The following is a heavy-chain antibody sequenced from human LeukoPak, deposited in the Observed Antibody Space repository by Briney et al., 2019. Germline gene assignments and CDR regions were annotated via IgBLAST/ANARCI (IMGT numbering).Heavy chain of an antibody. CDR1: GFTFSSYA. CDR3: ARSPYYDILAGFYYYFDY. J-gene: IGHJ4*02. V-gene: IGHV3-30-3*01. CDR2: ISYDGSNK. Sequence: GGSLRLSCAASGFTFSSYAMHWVRQAPGKGLEWVADISYDGSNKYYADPVKGRLTISRDNSKSTLYLQMNSLRAEDTATYYCARSPYYDILAGFYYYFDYWGQGTLVTVSS. D-gene: IGHD3-9*01.